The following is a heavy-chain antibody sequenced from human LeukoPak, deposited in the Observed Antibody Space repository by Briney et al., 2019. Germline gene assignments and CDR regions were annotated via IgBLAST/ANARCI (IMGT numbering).Heavy chain of an antibody. J-gene: IGHJ4*02. D-gene: IGHD2-21*01. CDR3: ARGLDYFDY. V-gene: IGHV1-2*02. CDR1: GYTFTGYY. CDR2: INPNSGGT. Sequence: ASVKVSCKASGYTFTGYYMHWVRQAPGQGLEWMGWINPNSGGTNYAQKFQGRVTITADESTSTAYMELSSLRSEDTAVYYCARGLDYFDYWGQGTLVTASS.